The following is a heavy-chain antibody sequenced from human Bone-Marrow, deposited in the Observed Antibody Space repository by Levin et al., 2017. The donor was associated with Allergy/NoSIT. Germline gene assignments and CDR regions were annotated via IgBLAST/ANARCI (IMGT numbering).Heavy chain of an antibody. CDR1: GYTFTGYY. V-gene: IGHV1-2*06. CDR2: INPNSGGT. J-gene: IGHJ4*02. D-gene: IGHD6-19*01. CDR3: ARVRVGGWYQDIDY. Sequence: ASVKVSCKASGYTFTGYYMHWVRQAPGQGLEWMGRINPNSGGTNYAQKFQGRVTMTRDTSISTAYMELSRLRSDDTAVYYCARVRVGGWYQDIDYWGQGTLVTVSS.